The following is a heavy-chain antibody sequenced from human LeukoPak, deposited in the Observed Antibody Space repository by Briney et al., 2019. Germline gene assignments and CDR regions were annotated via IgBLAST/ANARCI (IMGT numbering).Heavy chain of an antibody. D-gene: IGHD2-21*01. J-gene: IGHJ4*02. CDR3: ARVENSYYFDN. Sequence: GESLKISCECSGYSFTKHWISWVRQMPGKSLEWMGRINPSDSYTDYSPSCQGHVTISADKSISIAYLQWSSLKASDTAMYYCARVENSYYFDNWGQGTLVTVSS. CDR2: INPSDSYT. CDR1: GYSFTKHW. V-gene: IGHV5-10-1*01.